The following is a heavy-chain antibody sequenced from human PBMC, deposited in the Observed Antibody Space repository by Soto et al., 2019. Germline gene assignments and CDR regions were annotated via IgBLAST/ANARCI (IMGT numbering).Heavy chain of an antibody. V-gene: IGHV4-31*03. Sequence: SETLSLTCTVSGGSISSGGYYWSWIRQHPGKGLEWIGYIYYSGSTYYNPSLKSRVTISVDTSKNQFSLKLSSVTAADTAVYYCAVVGFLSLRYYMAVWGQGTTVTVAS. D-gene: IGHD2-2*01. CDR2: IYYSGST. CDR3: AVVGFLSLRYYMAV. CDR1: GGSISSGGYY. J-gene: IGHJ6*03.